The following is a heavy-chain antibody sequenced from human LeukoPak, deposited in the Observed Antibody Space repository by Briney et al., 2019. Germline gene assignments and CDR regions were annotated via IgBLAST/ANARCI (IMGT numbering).Heavy chain of an antibody. CDR2: ISGTGSST. J-gene: IGHJ5*02. CDR1: GFTFGNYA. V-gene: IGHV3-23*01. CDR3: AKASVAIPQYCNS. D-gene: IGHD2-2*02. Sequence: GGSLRLSCEASGFTFGNYAMNWVRQAPGKGLEWVSTISGTGSSTYYADSTKGRFTISRDNSKDTLFLQLNSLTAADTAMYFCAKASVAIPQYCNSWGQGTLVTVSS.